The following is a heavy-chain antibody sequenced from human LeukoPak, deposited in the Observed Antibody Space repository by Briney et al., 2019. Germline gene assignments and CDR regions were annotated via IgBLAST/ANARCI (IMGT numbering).Heavy chain of an antibody. Sequence: GGSLRLSCAASGFTFSSYAMSWVRQAPGKGLEWVSAISGSGGSTYYADSVKGRFTISRDNSKNTLYLQMNSLRAEDTAVYYCAKDVMYYYDSSGYPEDDAFDIWGQGTMVTVSS. CDR2: ISGSGGST. J-gene: IGHJ3*02. V-gene: IGHV3-23*01. D-gene: IGHD3-22*01. CDR3: AKDVMYYYDSSGYPEDDAFDI. CDR1: GFTFSSYA.